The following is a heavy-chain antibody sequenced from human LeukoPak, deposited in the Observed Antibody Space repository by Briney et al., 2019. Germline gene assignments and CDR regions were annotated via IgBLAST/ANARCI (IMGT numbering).Heavy chain of an antibody. J-gene: IGHJ3*02. D-gene: IGHD7-27*01. CDR2: IYHRGST. CDR1: GGSISSGGYS. Sequence: KSSETLSLTCAVSGGSISSGGYSWSWIRQPPGKGLEWIGYIYHRGSTYYNPSLKSRVTISVDRSKNQFSLKLSSVTAADTAVYYCARALGIVEAFDIWGQGTMVTVSS. CDR3: ARALGIVEAFDI. V-gene: IGHV4-30-2*01.